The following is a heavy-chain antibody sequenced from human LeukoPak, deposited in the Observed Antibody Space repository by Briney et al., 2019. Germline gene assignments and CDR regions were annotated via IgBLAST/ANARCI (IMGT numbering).Heavy chain of an antibody. J-gene: IGHJ4*02. CDR1: GFTFSGAA. CDR3: AKGPQLGSAYHPDY. CDR2: ITGSDDKT. D-gene: IGHD3-22*01. Sequence: PGGSLRLSCAASGFTFSGAAMTWVRQAPGQWLEWVSPITGSDDKTYYADAVKGRFTISRDYSRNTVHLQMNSLRAEDTAIYYCAKGPQLGSAYHPDYWGQGTLVTVSS. V-gene: IGHV3-23*01.